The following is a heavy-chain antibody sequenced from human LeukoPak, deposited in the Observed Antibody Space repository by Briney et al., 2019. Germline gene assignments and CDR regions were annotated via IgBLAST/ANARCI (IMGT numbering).Heavy chain of an antibody. Sequence: SETLSLTCTVSGGSISSYYWSWIRQPPGKRLEWIGYIYYSRSTNYNPSLKSRVTISVDTSKNQFSLKLSSVTAADTAVYYCARQTTLLRYFDWLPDAFDIWGQGTMVTVSS. D-gene: IGHD3-9*01. CDR3: ARQTTLLRYFDWLPDAFDI. CDR2: IYYSRST. CDR1: GGSISSYY. V-gene: IGHV4-59*01. J-gene: IGHJ3*02.